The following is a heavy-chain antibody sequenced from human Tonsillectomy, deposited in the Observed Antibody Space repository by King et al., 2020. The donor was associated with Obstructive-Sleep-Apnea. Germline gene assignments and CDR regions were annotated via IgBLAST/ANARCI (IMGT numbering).Heavy chain of an antibody. D-gene: IGHD6-19*01. V-gene: IGHV4-59*08. J-gene: IGHJ4*02. CDR2: IYYSGST. CDR3: ARQAFYNSGWNAALFDY. Sequence: VQLQESGQGLVKPSETLSLNCTVSGGSIRSDSWSWLRQPPGKGLEWIGYIYYSGSTNYNPSLKSRVTISVDTSKNQFSLKLRSVTAADTAVYFCARQAFYNSGWNAALFDYWGQGTLVTVSS. CDR1: GGSIRSDS.